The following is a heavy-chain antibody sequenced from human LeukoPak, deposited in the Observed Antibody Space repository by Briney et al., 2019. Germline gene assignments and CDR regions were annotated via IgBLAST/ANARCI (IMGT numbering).Heavy chain of an antibody. CDR1: GGSFSGYY. CDR3: ARGVLYSSSWYYYYYYMDV. D-gene: IGHD6-13*01. V-gene: IGHV4-34*01. J-gene: IGHJ6*03. Sequence: PSETLSLTCAVYGGSFSGYYWSWIRQPPGKGLEWIGEINHSGSTNYNPSLKSRVTISVDTSKNQFSLKLSSVTAADTAVYYCARGVLYSSSWYYYYYYMDVWGKGTTVTVSS. CDR2: INHSGST.